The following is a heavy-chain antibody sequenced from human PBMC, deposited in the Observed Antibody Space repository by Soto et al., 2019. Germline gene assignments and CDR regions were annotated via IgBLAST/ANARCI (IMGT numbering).Heavy chain of an antibody. CDR2: ISSYNGDT. J-gene: IGHJ6*02. CDR1: GYTFTSSG. V-gene: IGHV1-18*01. CDR3: ARDSGGGDSSSPGYYYGMDV. D-gene: IGHD6-6*01. Sequence: ASVKVSCKASGYTFTSSGISWVRQAPGQGPEWMGWISSYNGDTNYAQTFQGRVTMTTDTSTSTAYMELRSLRSDDTAVYYCARDSGGGDSSSPGYYYGMDVWGQGTTVTVSS.